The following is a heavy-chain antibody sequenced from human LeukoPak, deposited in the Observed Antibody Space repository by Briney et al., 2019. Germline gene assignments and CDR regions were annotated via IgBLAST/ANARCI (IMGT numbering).Heavy chain of an antibody. CDR1: GFTFSDYY. Sequence: GGSLRLSCAASGFTFSDYYMAWIRQAPGKGLNWVSYISGSGTITYYADSLKGRFTISRDNAKNSLFLQMDSLRAEDTAVYYCVRILEGYSYYMDAWGEGTTVIVSS. CDR2: ISGSGTIT. V-gene: IGHV3-11*04. CDR3: VRILEGYSYYMDA. J-gene: IGHJ6*03.